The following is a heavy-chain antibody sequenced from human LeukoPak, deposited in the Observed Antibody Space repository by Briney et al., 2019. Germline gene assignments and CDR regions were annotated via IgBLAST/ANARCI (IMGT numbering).Heavy chain of an antibody. Sequence: GSVKVSCKASGYIFTSYYMHWVRQAPGQGLEWMGIINPSGGSTRYAQKFQGRVTMTRDTSTSTVYMELSSLGCEDTAVYYCARDREDNSSWYWFDPWGQGTLVTVS. D-gene: IGHD6-13*01. J-gene: IGHJ5*02. CDR3: ARDREDNSSWYWFDP. CDR2: INPSGGST. CDR1: GYIFTSYY. V-gene: IGHV1-46*01.